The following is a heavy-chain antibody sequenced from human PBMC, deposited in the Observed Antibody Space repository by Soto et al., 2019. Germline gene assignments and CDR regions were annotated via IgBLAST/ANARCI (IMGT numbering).Heavy chain of an antibody. CDR3: ARVKGVGYYYYGMDV. V-gene: IGHV4-59*01. CDR2: IYYSGST. CDR1: GCSISSYY. J-gene: IGHJ6*02. D-gene: IGHD2-8*01. Sequence: LSLTCTVSGCSISSYYWSWIRQPPGKGLEWIGYIYYSGSTNYNPSLKSRVTISVDTSKNQFSLKLSSVTAADTAVYYCARVKGVGYYYYGMDVWGQGTTVTVSS.